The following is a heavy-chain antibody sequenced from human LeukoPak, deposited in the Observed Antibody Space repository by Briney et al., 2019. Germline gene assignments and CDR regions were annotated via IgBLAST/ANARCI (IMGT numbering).Heavy chain of an antibody. J-gene: IGHJ4*02. CDR2: ISGSGVST. Sequence: PGGSLRLSCAASGSTFSSYAMSWVRQAPGKGLEWVSDISGSGVSTYYADSVKGRFTISRDNSKNSLYLQMNSLRAEDTAVYYCAREPRYYYDSSGWGQGTLVTVSS. CDR3: AREPRYYYDSSG. CDR1: GSTFSSYA. V-gene: IGHV3-23*01. D-gene: IGHD3-22*01.